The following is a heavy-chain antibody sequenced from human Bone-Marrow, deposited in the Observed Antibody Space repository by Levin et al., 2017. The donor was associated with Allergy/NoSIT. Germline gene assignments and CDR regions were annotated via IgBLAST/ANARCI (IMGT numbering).Heavy chain of an antibody. J-gene: IGHJ4*02. Sequence: ASVKVSCQASGYSFTSYWFGWVRQRPGKGLEWMGLIFPGDSDTRVSPSFQGQIIMSVDKSISTAYLQWTSLKASDSAMYYCARRDSDGSNSFDYWGQGTLVIVSS. CDR3: ARRDSDGSNSFDY. CDR1: GYSFTSYW. D-gene: IGHD4-23*01. CDR2: IFPGDSDT. V-gene: IGHV5-51*01.